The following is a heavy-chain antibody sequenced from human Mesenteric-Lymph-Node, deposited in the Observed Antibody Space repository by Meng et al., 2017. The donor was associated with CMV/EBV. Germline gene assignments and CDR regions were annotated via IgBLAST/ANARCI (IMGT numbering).Heavy chain of an antibody. Sequence: ESLKISCAPSGSTFNFYWIHWVRQAPGKGLEWVSRINSDGSGINYADSVKGRFSISRDNAKNTLYLQMNSLRVEDTAIYYCELRYDSGGYYVWGQGTVVTVSS. D-gene: IGHD3-22*01. CDR2: INSDGSGI. J-gene: IGHJ4*02. CDR1: GSTFNFYW. V-gene: IGHV3-74*01. CDR3: ELRYDSGGYYV.